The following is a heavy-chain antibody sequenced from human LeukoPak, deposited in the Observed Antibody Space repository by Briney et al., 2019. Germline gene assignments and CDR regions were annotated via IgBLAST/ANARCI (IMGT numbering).Heavy chain of an antibody. CDR1: GGSIRSSYYY. J-gene: IGHJ4*02. CDR2: IYYSGST. Sequence: SETLSLTCTVSGGSIRSSYYYWSWIRQPPGKGLEWIGYIYYSGSTNYNPSLKSRVTISVDTSKNQFSLKLSSVTAADTAVYYCARDKGGAEIDYWGQGTLVTVSS. V-gene: IGHV4-61*01. CDR3: ARDKGGAEIDY. D-gene: IGHD3-16*01.